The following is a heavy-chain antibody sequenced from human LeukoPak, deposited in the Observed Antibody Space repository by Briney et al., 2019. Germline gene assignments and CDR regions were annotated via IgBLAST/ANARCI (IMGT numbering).Heavy chain of an antibody. V-gene: IGHV3-23*01. J-gene: IGHJ6*03. CDR3: AKGGSTSRVTTSRVVFGYYYYLDV. Sequence: PGGSLRLSCAASGFPFSSHAMSWVRQAPGKGLVWVSSLSGSGGTPYPADSVKGRFSISRDNSKHTLYLQLNSLRAEDTAVYYCAKGGSTSRVTTSRVVFGYYYYLDVWGKGTPVTVSS. CDR1: GFPFSSHA. D-gene: IGHD4-17*01. CDR2: LSGSGGTP.